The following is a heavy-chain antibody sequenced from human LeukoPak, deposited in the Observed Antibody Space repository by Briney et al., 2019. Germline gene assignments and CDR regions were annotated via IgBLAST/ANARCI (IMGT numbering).Heavy chain of an antibody. CDR1: GFTFSSYC. CDR3: ARDAGPPVTDADDI. Sequence: GGSLRLSCAASGFTFSSYCMHWVRQAPGKGLVWVSRINSDGSSTSYADSVKGRFTITSKNAKNTLYLQMNSMRAEDTAVYYCARDAGPPVTDADDIWGQGTMVTVSS. V-gene: IGHV3-74*01. D-gene: IGHD4-17*01. CDR2: INSDGSST. J-gene: IGHJ3*02.